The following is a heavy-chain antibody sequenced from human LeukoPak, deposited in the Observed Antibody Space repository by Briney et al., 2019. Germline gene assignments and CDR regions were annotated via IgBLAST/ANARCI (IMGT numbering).Heavy chain of an antibody. CDR3: ARGQEDSSGYWDY. CDR2: IYDSGST. D-gene: IGHD3-22*01. Sequence: SETLSLTCTVSGGSIRSSYYYWGWIRQPPGKGLEWIGSIYDSGSTYYNPSLKSRVTISVDTSKNQFSLKLSSVTAADTAVYYCARGQEDSSGYWDYWGQGTLVTVSS. J-gene: IGHJ4*02. V-gene: IGHV4-39*01. CDR1: GGSIRSSYYY.